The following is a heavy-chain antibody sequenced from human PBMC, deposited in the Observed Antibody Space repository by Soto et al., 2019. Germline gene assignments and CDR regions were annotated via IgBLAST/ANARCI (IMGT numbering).Heavy chain of an antibody. J-gene: IGHJ4*02. CDR1: GDSISSDKW. D-gene: IGHD6-13*01. CDR3: ARGETQQQRDY. Sequence: QVQLQESGPGLVKPSGTLSLTCAVSGDSISSDKWWSWIRQPPGKGLQWIGEIYHGGSTKYNPSLKSRVIISVDKSKNQCSLKLSSVTDADTAVYYCARGETQQQRDYWGQGTLVTVSS. V-gene: IGHV4-4*02. CDR2: IYHGGST.